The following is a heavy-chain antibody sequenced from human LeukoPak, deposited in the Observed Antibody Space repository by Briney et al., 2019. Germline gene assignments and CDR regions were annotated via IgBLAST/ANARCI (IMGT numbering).Heavy chain of an antibody. D-gene: IGHD4-11*01. CDR3: ASVTTWYFQH. Sequence: GGSLRLSCATSGFTVSSNYMSWVRQAPGKGLEWVSVIYSGGSTYYADSVKGRFTISRDNSKNTLYLQMNSLRAEDTAVYYCASVTTWYFQHWGQGTLVTVSS. J-gene: IGHJ1*01. V-gene: IGHV3-66*02. CDR2: IYSGGST. CDR1: GFTVSSNY.